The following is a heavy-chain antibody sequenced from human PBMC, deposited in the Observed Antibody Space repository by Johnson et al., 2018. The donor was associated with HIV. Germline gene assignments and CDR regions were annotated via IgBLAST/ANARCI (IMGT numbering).Heavy chain of an antibody. V-gene: IGHV3-30*18. CDR3: AKIRTSGTGDAFDI. CDR1: GFTFSSYG. Sequence: QVHLVESGGGVVQPGRSLRLSCVASGFTFSSYGMHWVRQAPGKGLEWVAIVSYDGSKKYYPDSVKGRFTISRDNSKNTLYLQMDSLRAEDTAVYYCAKIRTSGTGDAFDIWGQGTMVTVSS. J-gene: IGHJ3*02. D-gene: IGHD1-14*01. CDR2: VSYDGSKK.